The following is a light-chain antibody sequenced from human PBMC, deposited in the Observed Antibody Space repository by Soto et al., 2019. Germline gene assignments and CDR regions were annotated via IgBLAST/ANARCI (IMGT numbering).Light chain of an antibody. Sequence: DIQMTQSPSTLSASVGDRVTITCRASQSISSWLSWYQQKSGKAPKLLIYDASSLESGVPARFSGSGSGTDFTLTISSLQPDDFATYYCQQYNSYSPSFGQGTKLEIK. CDR2: DAS. CDR3: QQYNSYSPS. J-gene: IGKJ2*01. V-gene: IGKV1-5*01. CDR1: QSISSW.